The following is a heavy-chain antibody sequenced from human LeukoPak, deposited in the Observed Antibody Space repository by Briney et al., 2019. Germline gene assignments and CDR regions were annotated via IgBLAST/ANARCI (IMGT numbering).Heavy chain of an antibody. CDR3: ARGGNYYDSSGSFDY. CDR2: IYSGGST. V-gene: IGHV3-53*01. Sequence: GGSLRLSCAASGFTVSSNYMSWVRQAPGKGLEWVSVIYSGGSTYYADSVKGRFTISRDNSKNTLYLQMNSLRAEDTAVYYRARGGNYYDSSGSFDYWGQGTLVTVSS. J-gene: IGHJ4*02. D-gene: IGHD3-22*01. CDR1: GFTVSSNY.